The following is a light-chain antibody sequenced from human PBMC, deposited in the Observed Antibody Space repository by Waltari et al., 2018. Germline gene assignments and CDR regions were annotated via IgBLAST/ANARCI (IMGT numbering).Light chain of an antibody. V-gene: IGKV4-1*01. CDR2: WAS. J-gene: IGKJ2*01. CDR3: QQYYSTSST. CDR1: QSLSYSSSNKNY. Sequence: DIVMTQSPDSLAVSLGERATINCKSSQSLSYSSSNKNYLAWYQQKPGQPPKVLMYWASTRESGVPDRFSGSVSVTDFTLTVSSLQAEDVAVYYCQQYYSTSSTFGQGTKLEIK.